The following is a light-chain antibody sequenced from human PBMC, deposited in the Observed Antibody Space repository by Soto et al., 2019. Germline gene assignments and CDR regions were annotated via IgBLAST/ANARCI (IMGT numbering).Light chain of an antibody. CDR1: QSISIW. V-gene: IGKV1-5*03. CDR2: KTS. J-gene: IGKJ1*01. CDR3: QPYNDYCWT. Sequence: DIHMTQSPSTLSASVGDRVTITCLASQSISIWLAWYQQKPGKAPNLLIYKTSSLETGVPSRFSGSGSGTEFTLRVSSLQPDDFATYYCQPYNDYCWTFGQGTKVEVK.